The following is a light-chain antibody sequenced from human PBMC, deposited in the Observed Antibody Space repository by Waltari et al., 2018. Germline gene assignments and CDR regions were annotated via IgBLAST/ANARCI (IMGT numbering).Light chain of an antibody. V-gene: IGKV3-11*01. CDR2: DAA. CDR1: QGVRTY. J-gene: IGKJ1*01. Sequence: EIVLTQSPATLSLSPGERATLSCRASQGVRTYLAWYQQKPGQAPRLLIYDAATRATAIPARFSGSGSGTDFTLTISSLEPEDFAVYYCQLRSKWLRTFGQGTKVEV. CDR3: QLRSKWLRT.